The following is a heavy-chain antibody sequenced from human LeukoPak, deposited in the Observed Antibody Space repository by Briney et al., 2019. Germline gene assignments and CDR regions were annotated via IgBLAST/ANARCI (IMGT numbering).Heavy chain of an antibody. J-gene: IGHJ4*02. CDR3: ARTYYYDSSGYFDY. CDR1: GFTFSNSW. D-gene: IGHD3-22*01. V-gene: IGHV3-7*01. Sequence: GGSLRLSCAASGFTFSNSWMNWVRQAPGKGLEWVANMNQDGRDKNYMDSVKGRFTISRDNAKNSLYLQMNSLRAEDTAVYYCARTYYYDSSGYFDYWGQGTLVTVSS. CDR2: MNQDGRDK.